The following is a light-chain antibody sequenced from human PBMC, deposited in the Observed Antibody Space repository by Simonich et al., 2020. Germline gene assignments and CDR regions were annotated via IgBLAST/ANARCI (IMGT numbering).Light chain of an antibody. CDR2: EVS. Sequence: QSALTQPASVSGSPGQSITISCTGTSSDFGGYNYVSWYQQHPGKAPKLMIYEVSKRPSGVPDRFSGSKSGNTASLTFSGLQAEDEADYYCSSYAGSNNYWVFGGGTKLTVL. CDR3: SSYAGSNNYWV. CDR1: SSDFGGYNY. J-gene: IGLJ3*02. V-gene: IGLV2-8*01.